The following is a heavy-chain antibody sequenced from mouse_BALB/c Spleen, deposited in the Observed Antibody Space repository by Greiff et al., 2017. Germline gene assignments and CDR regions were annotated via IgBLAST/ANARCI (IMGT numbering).Heavy chain of an antibody. V-gene: IGHV3-8*02. D-gene: IGHD1-2*01. CDR3: AIGNYGYCFDY. Sequence: EVKLVESGPSLVKPSQTLSLTCSVTGDSITSGYWNWIRKFPGNKLEYMGYISYSGSTYYNPSLKSRISITRYTSNNQYYLQLNSVTTEDTATDYCAIGNYGYCFDYWGQGTTLTVSS. CDR1: GDSITSGY. CDR2: ISYSGST. J-gene: IGHJ2*01.